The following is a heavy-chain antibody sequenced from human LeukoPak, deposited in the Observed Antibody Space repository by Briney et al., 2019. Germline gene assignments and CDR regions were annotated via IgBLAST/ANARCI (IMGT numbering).Heavy chain of an antibody. V-gene: IGHV4-59*08. CDR3: ARGAAAAGKGWFDP. J-gene: IGHJ5*02. Sequence: SETLSLTCTVSGGSINSYYWSWIRQPPGEGLEWIGYIYYTGSTNYNPSLRSRVTMSVDTSKNQFSQKLSSVTAADTAVYYCARGAAAAGKGWFDPWGQGTLVTVSS. D-gene: IGHD6-13*01. CDR2: IYYTGST. CDR1: GGSINSYY.